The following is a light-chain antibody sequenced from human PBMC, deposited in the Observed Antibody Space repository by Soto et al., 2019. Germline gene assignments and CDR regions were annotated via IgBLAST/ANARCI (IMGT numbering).Light chain of an antibody. Sequence: QSVLTQPASVSGSPGQSITISCTGSSSDVGHYDYVSWFQQHPGRAPTLLIYDVTYRPSGVSNRFSGAKSSSTASLTISGLRTEDEANYYCSSYTGTSTQVFGTGTKLTVL. CDR1: SSDVGHYDY. CDR2: DVT. V-gene: IGLV2-14*03. J-gene: IGLJ1*01. CDR3: SSYTGTSTQV.